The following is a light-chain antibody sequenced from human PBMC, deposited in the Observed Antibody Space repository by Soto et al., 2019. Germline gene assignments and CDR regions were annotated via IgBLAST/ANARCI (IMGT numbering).Light chain of an antibody. J-gene: IGLJ1*01. CDR1: SGDVGGYKF. V-gene: IGLV2-14*01. CDR3: GSYSDNIYV. Sequence: QSVLTQPASVSGSPGQSITIYCTGTSGDVGGYKFVSWYQQHPGKPPNLMINEVSNRHSGVSSRFSGSKSGNTASLTISGLQAEDEADYFCGSYSDNIYVLRNGNTVT. CDR2: EVS.